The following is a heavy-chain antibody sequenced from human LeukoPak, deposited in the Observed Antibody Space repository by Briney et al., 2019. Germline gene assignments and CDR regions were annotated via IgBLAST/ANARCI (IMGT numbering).Heavy chain of an antibody. D-gene: IGHD3-3*01. CDR2: IMPILGIA. CDR1: GGTFSSYA. Sequence: ASVKVSCKASGGTFSSYAISWVRQAPGQGLEWMGRIMPILGIANYAQKFQGRVTITADKSTSTAYMELSSLRSEDTAVYYCARFGTQTYYDFWSGYYYFDYWGQGTLVTVSS. CDR3: ARFGTQTYYDFWSGYYYFDY. V-gene: IGHV1-69*04. J-gene: IGHJ4*02.